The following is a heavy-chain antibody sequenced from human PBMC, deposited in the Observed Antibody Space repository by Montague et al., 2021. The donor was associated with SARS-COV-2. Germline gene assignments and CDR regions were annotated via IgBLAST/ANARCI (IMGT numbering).Heavy chain of an antibody. D-gene: IGHD4-23*01. CDR2: INHSGTTNS. Sequence: SETLSLTCAVYGGSFSGYYWTWIRQSPGGGLEWISEINHSGTTNSNFNPSLRSRVTISVDTSKSQFSLKLSSVTAADTGVYYCARWDPETLTLIGLRGKSASDYWGQGTLVTVSS. J-gene: IGHJ4*02. V-gene: IGHV4-34*01. CDR1: GGSFSGYY. CDR3: ARWDPETLTLIGLRGKSASDY.